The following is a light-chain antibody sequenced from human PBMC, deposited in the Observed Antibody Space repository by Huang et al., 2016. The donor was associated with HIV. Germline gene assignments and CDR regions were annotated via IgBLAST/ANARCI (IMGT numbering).Light chain of an antibody. CDR1: QNIGSY. Sequence: DIQITQFPSSLSASIGDRITIAGRASQNIGSYLNWYQQRPGEAPRLLISATSSLQSGVPSRFSGSGSGTVFILTITSLRLEDFATYYCQQTYTSPWAFGQGTNVDMK. CDR3: QQTYTSPWA. CDR2: ATS. J-gene: IGKJ1*01. V-gene: IGKV1-39*01.